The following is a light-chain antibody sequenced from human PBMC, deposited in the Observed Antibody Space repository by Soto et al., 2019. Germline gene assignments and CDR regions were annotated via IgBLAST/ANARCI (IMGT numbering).Light chain of an antibody. Sequence: DIQMTQSPSSVSASVGDRVTISCRASHDVRSWLAWYQQKPGKAPNLLIYGASTLQSGVPSRFRGHRFGTDFTLTISSVQHEDLATYYCQQANGDPWTFGQGTKVEIK. J-gene: IGKJ1*01. V-gene: IGKV1-12*02. CDR2: GAS. CDR1: HDVRSW. CDR3: QQANGDPWT.